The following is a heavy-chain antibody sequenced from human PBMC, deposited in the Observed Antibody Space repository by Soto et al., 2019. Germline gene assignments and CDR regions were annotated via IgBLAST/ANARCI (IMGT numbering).Heavy chain of an antibody. Sequence: SERLSLTCTASGCSISSYYSSWIRQPPGKGLEWIGYIYYSGSTNYNPSLKSRVTISVDTSTNQFSLKLSSVTAADTAVYYCARAIYDFSRAYKIDCCGQGNLLTVSS. CDR1: GCSISSYY. CDR3: ARAIYDFSRAYKIDC. V-gene: IGHV4-59*01. J-gene: IGHJ4*02. D-gene: IGHD3-3*01. CDR2: IYYSGST.